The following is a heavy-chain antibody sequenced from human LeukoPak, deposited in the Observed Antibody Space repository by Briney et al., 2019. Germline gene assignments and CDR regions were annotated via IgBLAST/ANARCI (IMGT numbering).Heavy chain of an antibody. Sequence: GGSLRLSCAASGFTFSSYSMNWVRQAPGKGLEWVSNIVSSSSTIHYADSVKGRFTISRDNAKNSLYLQMNRLRVEDTAIYYCARGSGYSTGWFDPWGQGTLVTVSS. V-gene: IGHV3-48*01. J-gene: IGHJ5*02. D-gene: IGHD3-3*01. CDR1: GFTFSSYS. CDR3: ARGSGYSTGWFDP. CDR2: IVSSSSTI.